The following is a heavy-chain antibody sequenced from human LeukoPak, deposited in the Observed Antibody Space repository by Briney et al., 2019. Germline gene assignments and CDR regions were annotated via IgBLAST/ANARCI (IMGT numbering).Heavy chain of an antibody. CDR3: AREVITMVRGVPPDY. Sequence: SETLSLTCTVSGGSISSYYWSWIRQPAGKGLEWIGRIYTSGSTNYNPSLKSRVTMSVDTSKNQFSLKLSSVTAADTAVYYCAREVITMVRGVPPDYWGQGTLVTVSS. CDR1: GGSISSYY. V-gene: IGHV4-4*07. D-gene: IGHD3-10*01. CDR2: IYTSGST. J-gene: IGHJ4*02.